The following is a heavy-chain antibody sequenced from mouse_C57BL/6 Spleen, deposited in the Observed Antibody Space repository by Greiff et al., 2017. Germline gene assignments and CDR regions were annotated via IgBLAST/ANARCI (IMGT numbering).Heavy chain of an antibody. CDR1: GYTFTSYT. CDR3: ARSSPPRSGGAMDY. V-gene: IGHV1-4*01. D-gene: IGHD3-1*01. Sequence: QVQLQQSGAELARPGASVKMSCKASGYTFTSYTMHWVKQRPGQGLEWIGYINPSSGYTKYNQKFKDKATLTADKSSSTAYMQLSSLTSEDSAVYYCARSSPPRSGGAMDYWGQGTSVTVSS. CDR2: INPSSGYT. J-gene: IGHJ4*01.